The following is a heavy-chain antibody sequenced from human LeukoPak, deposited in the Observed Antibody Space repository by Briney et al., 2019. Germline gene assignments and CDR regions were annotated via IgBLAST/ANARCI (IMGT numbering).Heavy chain of an antibody. V-gene: IGHV3-13*01. CDR3: ATGGMQDAFDI. Sequence: GGSLRLSCAASGFTFSSYDMHWVRHAPGKGLEWVSAIDTAGDTYYPGSVKGRFTISRDNSKNTLYLQMNSLRAEDTAVYYCATGGMQDAFDIWGQGTMVTVSS. CDR1: GFTFSSYD. J-gene: IGHJ3*02. D-gene: IGHD2-8*01. CDR2: IDTAGDT.